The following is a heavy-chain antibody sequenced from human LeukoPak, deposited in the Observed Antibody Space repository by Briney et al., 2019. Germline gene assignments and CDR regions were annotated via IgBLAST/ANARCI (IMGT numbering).Heavy chain of an antibody. J-gene: IGHJ5*02. V-gene: IGHV4-34*01. D-gene: IGHD6-25*01. CDR1: GGSFSGYY. CDR3: ARGAADNWFDP. CDR2: INHSGST. Sequence: PSETLSLTCAVYGGSFSGYYWSWIRQPPGKGLEWIGEINHSGSTNYNASLKSRVTISVDTSKNQFSLKLSSVTAADTAVYYCARGAADNWFDPWGQGTLVTVSS.